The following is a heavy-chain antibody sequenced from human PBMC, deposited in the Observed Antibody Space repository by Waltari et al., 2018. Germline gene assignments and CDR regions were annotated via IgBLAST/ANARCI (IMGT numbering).Heavy chain of an antibody. Sequence: QVQLQESGPGLVKPSQTLSLTCTVSGGSISSGSYYWSWIRQPAGKGLEWIGYIYTSGSTNYNPSLKSRVTISVDTSKNQFSLKLSSVTAADTAVYYCASRSGVSVPYFDYWGQGTLVTVSS. CDR3: ASRSGVSVPYFDY. CDR2: IYTSGST. CDR1: GGSISSGSYY. D-gene: IGHD3-3*01. J-gene: IGHJ4*02. V-gene: IGHV4-61*09.